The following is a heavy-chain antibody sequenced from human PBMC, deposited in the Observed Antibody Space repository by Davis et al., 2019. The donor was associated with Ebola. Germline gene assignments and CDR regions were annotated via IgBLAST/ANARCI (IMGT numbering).Heavy chain of an antibody. Sequence: PGGSLRLSCAASGFTFSSYGMHWVRQAPGKGLEWVAVIWYDGSNKYYADSVKGRFTISRDNSKNTLYLQMNSLRAEDTAVYYCARDRENEEGAFDIWGQGTMVTVSS. CDR2: IWYDGSNK. D-gene: IGHD1-1*01. J-gene: IGHJ3*02. V-gene: IGHV3-33*01. CDR3: ARDRENEEGAFDI. CDR1: GFTFSSYG.